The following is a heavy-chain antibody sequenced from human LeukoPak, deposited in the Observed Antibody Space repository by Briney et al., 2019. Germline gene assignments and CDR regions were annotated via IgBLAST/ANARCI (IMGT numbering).Heavy chain of an antibody. V-gene: IGHV3-11*06. CDR2: ISSSSSYI. CDR3: ARDKSSSWPYYFDY. D-gene: IGHD6-13*01. CDR1: GFTFSDYY. J-gene: IGHJ4*02. Sequence: KPGGSLRLSCAASGFTFSDYYMSWIRQAPGKGLEWVSYISSSSSYIYYADSVKGRFTISRDNAKNSLYLQMNSLRAEDTAVYYCARDKSSSWPYYFDYWGQGTLVTVSS.